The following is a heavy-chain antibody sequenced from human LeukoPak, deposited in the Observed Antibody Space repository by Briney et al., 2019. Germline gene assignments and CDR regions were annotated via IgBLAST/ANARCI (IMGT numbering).Heavy chain of an antibody. J-gene: IGHJ4*02. CDR3: ARAPFYYDSSGYPCFDG. CDR1: GFTFSDYY. D-gene: IGHD3-22*01. Sequence: PGGSLRLSCAVSGFTFSDYYMSWIRQASGKGLEWVSYISSSSSYTKYADSVKGRFTISRDNSKNTLYLQMNSLRAEDTALYYCARAPFYYDSSGYPCFDGWGQGTLVTVSS. CDR2: ISSSSSYT. V-gene: IGHV3-11*05.